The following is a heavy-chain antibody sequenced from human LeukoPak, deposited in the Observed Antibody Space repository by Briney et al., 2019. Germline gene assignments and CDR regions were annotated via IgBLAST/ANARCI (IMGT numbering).Heavy chain of an antibody. CDR3: TRGSMATVNYFDY. V-gene: IGHV1-2*06. CDR2: INPNSGGT. Sequence: ASVKVSCKASGYTFTGYYLHWVRQAPGQGLEWMGRINPNSGGTNYALKFQGRVTMTRDTSISSAYMELSSLRSDDTAVYYCTRGSMATVNYFDYWGQGTLVTVSS. J-gene: IGHJ4*02. D-gene: IGHD5-24*01. CDR1: GYTFTGYY.